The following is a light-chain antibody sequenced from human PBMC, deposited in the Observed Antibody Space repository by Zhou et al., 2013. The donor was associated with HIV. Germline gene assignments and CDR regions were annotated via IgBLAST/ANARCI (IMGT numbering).Light chain of an antibody. J-gene: IGKJ5*01. Sequence: DIQLTQSPSALSASVGDRVTITCRASQSISVWLAWYQQKPGKAPLLLIYKASTLQSGVPSRFSGSGSGTEFTLTISSLQPDDFATYYCQQYNSYSPVTFGQGTRLDMK. V-gene: IGKV1-5*03. CDR1: QSISVW. CDR3: QQYNSYSPVT. CDR2: KAS.